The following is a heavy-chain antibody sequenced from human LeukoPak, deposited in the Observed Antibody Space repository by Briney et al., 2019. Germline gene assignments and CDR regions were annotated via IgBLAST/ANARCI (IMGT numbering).Heavy chain of an antibody. D-gene: IGHD3-22*01. J-gene: IGHJ4*02. CDR1: GFTFSTYW. V-gene: IGHV3-30*03. CDR2: ISYDGSNK. CDR3: ARGLYYYYDSSGYPAGY. Sequence: GGSLRLSCAASGFTFSTYWMSWVRQAPGKGLEWVAVISYDGSNKYYADSVKGRFTISRDNSKNTLYLQMNSLRAEDTAVYYCARGLYYYYDSSGYPAGYWGQGTLVTVSS.